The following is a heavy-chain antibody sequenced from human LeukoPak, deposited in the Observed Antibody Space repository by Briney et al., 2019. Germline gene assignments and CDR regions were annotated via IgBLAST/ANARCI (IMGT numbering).Heavy chain of an antibody. J-gene: IGHJ4*02. CDR1: GGSISGDSW. CDR2: IHHSGDT. CDR3: ARGYGSGSYFVY. D-gene: IGHD3-10*01. Sequence: SSETLSLTCAVSGGSISGDSWWSWVRQSPGKGLEWIGEIHHSGDTDYNSSLKSRVTISLDKSKTQFSLKLSSVTAADTAVYYCARGYGSGSYFVYWGQGTLVTVSS. V-gene: IGHV4-4*02.